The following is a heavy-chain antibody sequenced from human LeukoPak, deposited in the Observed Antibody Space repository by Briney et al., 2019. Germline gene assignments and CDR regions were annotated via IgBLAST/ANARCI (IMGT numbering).Heavy chain of an antibody. CDR2: ISSTSSYI. Sequence: GGSLRLSCAASGFTFSCYAMTWVRQAPGKGLEWVSAISSTSSYIYYADSLKGRFTVSRDNAKNSLYLQMNSLRAEDTAVYYCAVIVGAAHDAFDIWGQGTMVTVSS. D-gene: IGHD1-26*01. V-gene: IGHV3-21*01. J-gene: IGHJ3*02. CDR1: GFTFSCYA. CDR3: AVIVGAAHDAFDI.